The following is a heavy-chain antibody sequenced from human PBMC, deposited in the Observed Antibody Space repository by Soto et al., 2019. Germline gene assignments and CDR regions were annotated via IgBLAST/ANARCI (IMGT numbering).Heavy chain of an antibody. CDR2: IYYSGST. CDR3: ARGVTVFGLVSRFWFDP. J-gene: IGHJ5*02. V-gene: IGHV4-39*01. D-gene: IGHD3-3*01. CDR1: GGSICSSSYY. Sequence: SETLSPTCTVSGGSICSSSYYWGWIRQPPGKGPEWIGSIYYSGSTYYNPSLKSRVTISVDTSKNQFSLRLNSLTAADRAVYFCARGVTVFGLVSRFWFDPWGQGTVVTVSS.